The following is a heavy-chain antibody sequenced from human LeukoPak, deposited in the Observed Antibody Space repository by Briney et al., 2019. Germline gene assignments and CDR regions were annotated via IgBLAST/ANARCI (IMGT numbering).Heavy chain of an antibody. J-gene: IGHJ1*01. D-gene: IGHD6-19*01. CDR1: GFTFSSYG. CDR2: ISGSGGST. Sequence: GGTLRLSCAASGFTFSSYGMSWVRQAPGKGLEWVSAISGSGGSTYYADSVKGRFTISRDISKNTLHLQMGSLRPEDMAVYYCARVDSGSACASWGQGILVTVSS. V-gene: IGHV3-23*01. CDR3: ARVDSGSACAS.